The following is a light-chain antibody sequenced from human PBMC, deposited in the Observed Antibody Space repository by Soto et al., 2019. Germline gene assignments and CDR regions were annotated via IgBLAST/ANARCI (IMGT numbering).Light chain of an antibody. CDR2: EAS. V-gene: IGKV1-5*03. J-gene: IGKJ4*01. CDR3: QQYNRYPLT. CDR1: QSISSW. Sequence: DIQMTQSPSTLSASVGDRVTITCRASQSISSWLAWYQQKPGKAPNLLIYEASSLESGVPSRFSGSGSGTECTLTISSLQPYDFATPYCQQYNRYPLTFGGGSKVEIK.